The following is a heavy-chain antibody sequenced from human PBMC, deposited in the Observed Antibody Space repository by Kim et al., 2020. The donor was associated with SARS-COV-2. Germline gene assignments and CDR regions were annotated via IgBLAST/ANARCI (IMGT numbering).Heavy chain of an antibody. J-gene: IGHJ6*02. D-gene: IGHD3-3*01. CDR1: GFTFSSYW. CDR3: AREGASYDFWSGYLTAAYGMDV. Sequence: GGSLRLSCAASGFTFSSYWMSWVRQAPGKGLEWVANIKQDGSEKYYVDSVKGRFTISRDNAKNSLYLQMNSLRAEDTAVYYCAREGASYDFWSGYLTAAYGMDVWGQGTTVTVSS. V-gene: IGHV3-7*01. CDR2: IKQDGSEK.